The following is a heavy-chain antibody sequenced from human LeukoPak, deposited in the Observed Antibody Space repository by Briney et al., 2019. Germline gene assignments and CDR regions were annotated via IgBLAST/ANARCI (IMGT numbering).Heavy chain of an antibody. CDR3: AREGAVAGTEDY. J-gene: IGHJ4*02. CDR1: GYTFTGYY. D-gene: IGHD6-19*01. Sequence: ASVKVSCKASGYTFTGYYMHWVRQAPGQGLEWMGWINPNSGGTNYAQKFQGWVTMTRDTSISTAYMELSRLRSDDPAVYYCAREGAVAGTEDYWGQGTLVTVSS. V-gene: IGHV1-2*04. CDR2: INPNSGGT.